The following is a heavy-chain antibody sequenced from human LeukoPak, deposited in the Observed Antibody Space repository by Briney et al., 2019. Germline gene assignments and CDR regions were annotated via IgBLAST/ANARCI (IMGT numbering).Heavy chain of an antibody. CDR3: AKDMGSGGSGSFDY. CDR1: GFTFDDYT. Sequence: GGSLRLSCAASGFTFDDYTMHWVRQAPGKGLEWVSFISWDGGSTYYADSVKGRFTISRDNSKNSLYLQMNSLRTEDTALYYCAKDMGSGGSGSFDYWGQGTLVTVSS. D-gene: IGHD3-10*01. V-gene: IGHV3-43*01. J-gene: IGHJ4*02. CDR2: ISWDGGST.